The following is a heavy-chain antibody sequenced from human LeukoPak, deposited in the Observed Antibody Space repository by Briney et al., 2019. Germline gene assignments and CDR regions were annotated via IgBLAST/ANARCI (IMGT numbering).Heavy chain of an antibody. CDR1: GFIFDDYA. J-gene: IGHJ4*02. Sequence: GGSLRLSCAASGFIFDDYAMHWVRQAPGKGLEWVSGISWNSGSIGYADSVEGRFTISRDNAKNSLFLQMNSLRAEDTALYYCAKVWSNHLPYFDYWGQGTLVTVSS. CDR2: ISWNSGSI. D-gene: IGHD1-14*01. CDR3: AKVWSNHLPYFDY. V-gene: IGHV3-9*01.